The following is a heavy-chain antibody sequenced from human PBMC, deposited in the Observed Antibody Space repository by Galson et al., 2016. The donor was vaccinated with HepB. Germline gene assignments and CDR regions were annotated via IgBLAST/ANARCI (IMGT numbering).Heavy chain of an antibody. Sequence: SLRLSCAASAFTFSRYSMSWVRQAPGKGLEWLSSISSSGDYIHYADSVKGRFTISRDNAKNSVYLHLSSLRVDDTAVYYCARAMGQYQLLPFAMNVWGQGTMSPSP. CDR1: AFTFSRYS. CDR2: ISSSGDYI. D-gene: IGHD2-2*01. J-gene: IGHJ6*02. CDR3: ARAMGQYQLLPFAMNV. V-gene: IGHV3-21*01.